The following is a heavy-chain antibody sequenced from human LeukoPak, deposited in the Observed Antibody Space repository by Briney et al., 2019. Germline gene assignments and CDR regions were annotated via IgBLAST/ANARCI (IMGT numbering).Heavy chain of an antibody. CDR3: AEVSPINPSGYLDY. V-gene: IGHV3-64*01. CDR2: ITSNGGST. Sequence: GGSLRLSCVVSGFTLNRHAMHWVRQAPGKGLEYVSSITSNGGSTYYANSVKGRFTISRDISKNTLYLQMDSLRTEDTAVYYCAEVSPINPSGYLDYWGQGALVTVSS. CDR1: GFTLNRHA. D-gene: IGHD3-3*01. J-gene: IGHJ4*02.